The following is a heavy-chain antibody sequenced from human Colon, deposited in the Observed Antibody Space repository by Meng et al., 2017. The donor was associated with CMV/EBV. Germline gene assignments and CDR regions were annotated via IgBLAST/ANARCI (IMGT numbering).Heavy chain of an antibody. CDR1: RFVFTVDY. CDR2: MSPDSGDT. V-gene: IGHV1-2*02. J-gene: IGHJ4*02. D-gene: IGHD4-17*01. Sequence: ASRFVFTVDYLHWVRPAPGDGLEWMGWMSPDSGDTRYAPKFEGRVTMTRRTSINTAYLDVTDLRSADTAVYYCATLSIYDSTVADFWGQGTLVTVSS. CDR3: ATLSIYDSTVADF.